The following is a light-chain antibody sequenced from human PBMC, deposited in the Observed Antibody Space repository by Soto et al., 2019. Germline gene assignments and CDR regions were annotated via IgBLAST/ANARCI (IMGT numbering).Light chain of an antibody. CDR3: QQCDSYLLT. Sequence: DIQMTQSPSTLSASIGDRVTITCRASQSIGNWLAWYQQKPGKAPKLLIYKASSLESGVPSRFSGSGSGTEFTLTISSLQPDDFATYYCQQCDSYLLTFGGGTKVEIK. V-gene: IGKV1-5*03. J-gene: IGKJ4*01. CDR1: QSIGNW. CDR2: KAS.